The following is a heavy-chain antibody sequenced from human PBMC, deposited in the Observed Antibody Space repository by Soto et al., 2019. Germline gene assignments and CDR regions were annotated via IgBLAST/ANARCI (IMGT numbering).Heavy chain of an antibody. CDR2: IYYSGST. J-gene: IGHJ5*02. D-gene: IGHD5-18*01. V-gene: IGHV4-39*01. CDR1: GGSISSSSCH. CDR3: ARCGYSYGLRGTNWFDP. Sequence: PSETLSLTCTVSGGSISSSSCHWGWIRQPPGKGLEWIGSIYYSGSTYYNPSLKSRVTIFVDTSKNQFSLKLSSVTAADTAVYYCARCGYSYGLRGTNWFDPWGQGTLVTVSS.